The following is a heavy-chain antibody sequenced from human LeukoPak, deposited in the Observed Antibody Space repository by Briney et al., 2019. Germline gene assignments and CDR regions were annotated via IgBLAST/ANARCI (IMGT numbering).Heavy chain of an antibody. J-gene: IGHJ4*02. V-gene: IGHV3-9*01. Sequence: PGRSLRLSCAVSGFTFDDYAMHWVRQVPGKGLEWVSGINWNSDSIGYADSVKGRFTTSRDNAKNSLYLQMNSLRVEDTAVHFCARDGGRRDDYWGQGTLVTVSS. CDR2: INWNSDSI. CDR3: ARDGGRRDDY. D-gene: IGHD3-16*01. CDR1: GFTFDDYA.